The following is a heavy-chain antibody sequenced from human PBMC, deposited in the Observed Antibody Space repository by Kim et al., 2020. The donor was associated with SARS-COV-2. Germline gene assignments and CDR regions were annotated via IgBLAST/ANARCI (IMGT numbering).Heavy chain of an antibody. CDR2: IYYSGST. J-gene: IGHJ4*02. CDR3: ARVDLRQGIQDY. V-gene: IGHV4-59*13. Sequence: SETLSLTCTVSGGSISSYYWSWIRQPPGKGLEWIGYIYYSGSTNYNPSLKSRVTISVDTSKNQFSLKLSSVTAADTSVYYCARVDLRQGIQDYWGQGTLVTVSS. CDR1: GGSISSYY.